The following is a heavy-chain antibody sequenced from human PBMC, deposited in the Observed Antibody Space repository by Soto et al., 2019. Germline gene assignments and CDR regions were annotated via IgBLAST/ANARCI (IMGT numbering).Heavy chain of an antibody. CDR1: GFTFSSYA. CDR3: AKAPRVVVAASAFDI. J-gene: IGHJ3*02. V-gene: IGHV3-23*01. D-gene: IGHD2-15*01. CDR2: ISGSGGST. Sequence: GGSLRLSCVASGFTFSSYAMSWVRQAPGKGLEWVSAISGSGGSTYYADSVKGRFTISRDNSKNTLYLQMNSLRAEDTDVYYCAKAPRVVVAASAFDIWGQGTMVTVSS.